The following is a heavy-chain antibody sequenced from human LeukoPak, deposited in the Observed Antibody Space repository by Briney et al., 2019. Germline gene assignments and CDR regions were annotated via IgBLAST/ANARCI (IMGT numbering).Heavy chain of an antibody. CDR1: GFTFSNYA. D-gene: IGHD2-15*01. CDR3: ATGRDCSGGSCYSVY. V-gene: IGHV3-23*01. J-gene: IGHJ4*02. Sequence: GGSLRLSCAASGFTFSNYAMSWVRQAPGKGLEWVSAISGSGGSTYYADSVKGRFTISRDNAKNSLYLQMNSLRAEDTAVYYCATGRDCSGGSCYSVYWGQGTLVTVSS. CDR2: ISGSGGST.